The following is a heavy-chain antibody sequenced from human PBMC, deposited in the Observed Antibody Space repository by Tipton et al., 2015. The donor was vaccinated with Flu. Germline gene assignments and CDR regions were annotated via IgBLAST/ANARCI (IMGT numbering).Heavy chain of an antibody. J-gene: IGHJ4*02. Sequence: TLSLTCGVSGYSISSGYYWAWSRQPPGKGLEWIGSIYHNGGTYYNPSLRSRVTVSEDTSKNQFSLRLGSVTAADTAVYYCARERDDFWSGYSPPDYWAQGTLVT. CDR2: IYHNGGT. CDR1: GYSISSGYY. D-gene: IGHD3-3*01. V-gene: IGHV4-38-2*02. CDR3: ARERDDFWSGYSPPDY.